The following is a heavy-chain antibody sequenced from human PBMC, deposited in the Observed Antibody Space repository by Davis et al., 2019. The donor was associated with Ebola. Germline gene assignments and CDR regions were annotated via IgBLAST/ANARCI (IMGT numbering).Heavy chain of an antibody. CDR3: ATKPNSLYYFDY. CDR2: IYYNGLT. Sequence: PSETLSLTCAVSGVSVSSGRNYWSWLRLPPGRGLEWIGNIYYNGLTNYNPSLESRLTFSLDTSKNEFSLNLNSMTAADTAIYYCATKPNSLYYFDYWGQGTPVTVSS. CDR1: GVSVSSGRNY. J-gene: IGHJ4*02. V-gene: IGHV4-61*01. D-gene: IGHD2-15*01.